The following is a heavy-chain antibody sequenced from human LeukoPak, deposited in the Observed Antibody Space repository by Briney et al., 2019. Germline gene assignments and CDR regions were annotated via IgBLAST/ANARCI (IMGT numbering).Heavy chain of an antibody. D-gene: IGHD3-10*01. Sequence: SETLSLTCTVSGGSISSSSYYWGWIRQPPGKGLEWIGSIYYSGSTYYNPSLKSRVTISVDTSKNQFSLKLSSVTAADTAVYYCARIGESAANWFDPWGQGTLVTVSA. CDR3: ARIGESAANWFDP. J-gene: IGHJ5*02. V-gene: IGHV4-39*07. CDR2: IYYSGST. CDR1: GGSISSSSYY.